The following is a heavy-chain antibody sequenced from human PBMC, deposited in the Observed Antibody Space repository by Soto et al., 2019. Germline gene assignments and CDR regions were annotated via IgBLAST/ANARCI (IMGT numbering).Heavy chain of an antibody. D-gene: IGHD3-9*01. Sequence: ASVPVSCTASGSTFTSYGISWVRQAPGQGLEWMGWISAYNGNTNYAQKLQGRVTMTTDTSTSTAYMELRSLRSDDTAVYYCARVYDILTGYYIPGLDYWGQGTLVTVSS. J-gene: IGHJ4*02. CDR1: GSTFTSYG. CDR2: ISAYNGNT. CDR3: ARVYDILTGYYIPGLDY. V-gene: IGHV1-18*01.